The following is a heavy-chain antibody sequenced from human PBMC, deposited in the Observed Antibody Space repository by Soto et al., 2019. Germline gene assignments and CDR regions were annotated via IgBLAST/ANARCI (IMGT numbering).Heavy chain of an antibody. V-gene: IGHV2-5*02. CDR3: AHTSGAVNLDS. D-gene: IGHD3-10*01. Sequence: QITLKESGPTLVKPTQTLTLTCTFSGFSLSTSGVGVGWIRQPPGKALEWLALIYWDDDKRYSASPKSRPTIPEDSSKNQVVPTMTNMDPVDTATYYCAHTSGAVNLDSWGPGTVVTVSS. CDR2: IYWDDDK. CDR1: GFSLSTSGVG. J-gene: IGHJ4*02.